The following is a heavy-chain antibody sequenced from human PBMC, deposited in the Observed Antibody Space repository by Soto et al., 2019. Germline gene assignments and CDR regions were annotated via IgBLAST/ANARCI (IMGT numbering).Heavy chain of an antibody. CDR2: ISATGGNI. CDR1: GFTFSDYA. CDR3: AKVAGGLGYFDL. V-gene: IGHV3-23*01. Sequence: EVQLLESGGGLARPGGSLRLSCVASGFTFSDYAMTWVRQAPGKGLEWVATISATGGNIEYTDSLKGRFTISRDNSKNTLYLQLNGLTSDDTAVHCCAKVAGGLGYFDLWGRGTLVTVSS. D-gene: IGHD3-16*01. J-gene: IGHJ2*01.